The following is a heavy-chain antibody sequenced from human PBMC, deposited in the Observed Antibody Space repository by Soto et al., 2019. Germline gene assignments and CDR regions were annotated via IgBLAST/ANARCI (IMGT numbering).Heavy chain of an antibody. CDR3: ARGHYYGSGSYYEKENYYYYYMDV. CDR1: GYTFTSYA. V-gene: IGHV1-3*01. CDR2: INAGNGNT. J-gene: IGHJ6*03. Sequence: ASVKVSCKASGYTFTSYAMHWVRQAPGQRLEWMGWINAGNGNTKYSQKFQGRVTITRDTSASTAYMELSSLRSEDTAVYYCARGHYYGSGSYYEKENYYYYYMDVWGKGTTVTVSS. D-gene: IGHD3-10*01.